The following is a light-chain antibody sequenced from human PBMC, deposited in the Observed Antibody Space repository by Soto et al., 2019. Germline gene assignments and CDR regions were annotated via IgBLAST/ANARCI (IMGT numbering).Light chain of an antibody. V-gene: IGLV1-40*01. CDR1: SSNIGAGYD. CDR3: QSYDSSLSGRYV. CDR2: GNS. J-gene: IGLJ1*01. Sequence: QXVLTQPPSVSGAPGQRVTISCTGSSSNIGAGYDVHWYQQLPGTAPKLLIYGNSNRPSGVPDRFSGSKSGTSASLAITGLQAEDEADYYCQSYDSSLSGRYVFGTGTKVTVL.